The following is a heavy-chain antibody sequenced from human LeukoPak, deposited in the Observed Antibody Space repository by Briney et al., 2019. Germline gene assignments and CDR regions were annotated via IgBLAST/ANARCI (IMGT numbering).Heavy chain of an antibody. Sequence: PGGSLRLSCAASGLTFSSYSMNWVRQAPGKGLEWVSSISSSSGYKYYADSLKGRFTISRDNAKNSLYLQMNSLRAEDTAVYYCARDPIGGLYYYYMDVWGKGTTVTVSS. V-gene: IGHV3-21*01. D-gene: IGHD4-23*01. CDR1: GLTFSSYS. CDR3: ARDPIGGLYYYYMDV. CDR2: ISSSSGYK. J-gene: IGHJ6*03.